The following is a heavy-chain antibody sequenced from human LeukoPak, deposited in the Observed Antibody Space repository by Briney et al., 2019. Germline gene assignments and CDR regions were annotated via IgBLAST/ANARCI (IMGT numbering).Heavy chain of an antibody. Sequence: SETLSLTCTVSGGSISSHYWSWIRQPPGKGLEWIGDIYYSGSTNYNPSLKSRVTISVDTSKNQFSLKLSSVTAADTAVYYCARGAQYYYYYYMDVWGKGTTVTVSS. CDR1: GGSISSHY. J-gene: IGHJ6*03. CDR2: IYYSGST. V-gene: IGHV4-59*11. CDR3: ARGAQYYYYYYMDV.